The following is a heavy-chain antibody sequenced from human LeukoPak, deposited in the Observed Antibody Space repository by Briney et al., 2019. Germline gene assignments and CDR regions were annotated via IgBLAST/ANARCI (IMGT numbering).Heavy chain of an antibody. D-gene: IGHD2-2*01. CDR3: ARGVVVPAAMEYYYYYYGMDV. Sequence: VSVKVSCKASGYTFTSYDINWVRQATGQGLEWMGWMNPNSGNTGYAQKFQGRVTMTRNTSISTAYMELSSLRSEDTAVYYCARGVVVPAAMEYYYYYYGMDVWGQGTTVTVSS. CDR2: MNPNSGNT. CDR1: GYTFTSYD. J-gene: IGHJ6*02. V-gene: IGHV1-8*01.